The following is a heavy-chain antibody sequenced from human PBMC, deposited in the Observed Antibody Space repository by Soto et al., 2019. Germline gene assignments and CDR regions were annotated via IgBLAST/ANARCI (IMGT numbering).Heavy chain of an antibody. Sequence: QVHLVESGGGVVQPGTSLTLSCTASGFTFSTYGMHWVRHAPGKGLEWVAVVSNDGGKENYVDSVKGRFTISRDNSKNTLYLQMNSLKTGDTAVYYCTARFSMILVATTDEDPFDIWGQGTMVTAS. CDR1: GFTFSTYG. CDR3: TARFSMILVATTDEDPFDI. V-gene: IGHV3-30*03. CDR2: VSNDGGKE. J-gene: IGHJ3*02. D-gene: IGHD3-22*01.